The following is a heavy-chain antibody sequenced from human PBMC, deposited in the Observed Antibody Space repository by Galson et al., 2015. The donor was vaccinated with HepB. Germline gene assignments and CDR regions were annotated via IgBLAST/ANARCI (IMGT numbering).Heavy chain of an antibody. D-gene: IGHD3-10*01. CDR2: ISSSSSTI. CDR1: GFTFSSYS. CDR3: AKSWGGYYGSGSYFDY. V-gene: IGHV3-48*01. J-gene: IGHJ4*02. Sequence: SLRLSCAASGFTFSSYSMNWVRQAPGKGLEWVSYISSSSSTIYYADSVKGRFTISRDNAKNSLYLQMNSLRAEDTAVYYCAKSWGGYYGSGSYFDYWGQGTLVTVSS.